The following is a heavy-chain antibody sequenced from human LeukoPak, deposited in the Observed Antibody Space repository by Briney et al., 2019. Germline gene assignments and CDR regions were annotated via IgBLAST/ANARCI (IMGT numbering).Heavy chain of an antibody. CDR3: ASDRGVIIT. D-gene: IGHD3-10*01. CDR2: INHSGST. CDR1: GGSFSGYY. J-gene: IGHJ4*02. V-gene: IGHV4-34*01. Sequence: PSETLSLTCAVYGGSFSGYYWSWIRQPPGKGLEWIGEINHSGSTNYNPSLKSRVTISVDTSKNQFSLKLSSVTAADTAVYYCASDRGVIITWSQGTLVTVSS.